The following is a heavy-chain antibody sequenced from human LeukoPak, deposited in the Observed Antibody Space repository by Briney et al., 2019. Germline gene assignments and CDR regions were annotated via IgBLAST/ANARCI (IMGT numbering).Heavy chain of an antibody. CDR1: GGSFSGYY. CDR2: INHSGST. CDR3: ARDFGYSSSWYWFDP. D-gene: IGHD6-13*01. Sequence: SETLSLTCAVYGGSFSGYYWTWIRQPPGKGLEWIGEINHSGSTYYNPSLKSRVTISLDTSKNQFSLRLSSVTAADTAVYYCARDFGYSSSWYWFDPWGQGTLVTVSS. J-gene: IGHJ5*02. V-gene: IGHV4-34*01.